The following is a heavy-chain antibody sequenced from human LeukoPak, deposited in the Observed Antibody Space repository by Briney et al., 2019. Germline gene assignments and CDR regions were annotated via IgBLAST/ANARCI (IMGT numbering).Heavy chain of an antibody. V-gene: IGHV1-18*04. J-gene: IGHJ4*02. CDR1: GYIFTSNS. CDR2: ISTFNGYT. Sequence: ASVRVSCKPSGYIFTSNSITWVRQAPGQPLEWIGWISTFNGYTKYAQNLQGRITMTRDTSTRTVYLEMRNLRSDDTAVYFCARGEFYYDLWGQGTLVSVSS. D-gene: IGHD3-16*01. CDR3: ARGEFYYDL.